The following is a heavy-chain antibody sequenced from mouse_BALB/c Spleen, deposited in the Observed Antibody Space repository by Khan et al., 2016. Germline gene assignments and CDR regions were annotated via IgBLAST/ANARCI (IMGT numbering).Heavy chain of an antibody. CDR3: ATSPSGYWYYFDY. D-gene: IGHD3-1*01. Sequence: EVQLQESGPDLVKPSQSLSLTCSVAGYSIPSHYSWHWIRHFPGNKLEWRGYIHNSGSTNYNPSLKSRISITRDTSKNQFFLQLNSVTTEDTATSCTATSPSGYWYYFDYWGQGTTLTVSS. CDR1: GYSIPSHYS. J-gene: IGHJ2*01. V-gene: IGHV3-1*02. CDR2: IHNSGST.